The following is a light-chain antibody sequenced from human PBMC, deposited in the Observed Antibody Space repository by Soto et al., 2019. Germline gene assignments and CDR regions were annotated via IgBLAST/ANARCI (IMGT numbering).Light chain of an antibody. V-gene: IGKV3-11*01. CDR2: DTS. Sequence: VFTQXASTRSXXXXXXPXXXFRASPSVPNYLAWYQQKPGQAPRLLIYDTSYRATGIPARFSGSGSGTDFTLTISSLEPQDFAVYYCQQRSNWITFGQGTRLEIK. J-gene: IGKJ5*01. CDR3: QQRSNWIT. CDR1: PSVPNY.